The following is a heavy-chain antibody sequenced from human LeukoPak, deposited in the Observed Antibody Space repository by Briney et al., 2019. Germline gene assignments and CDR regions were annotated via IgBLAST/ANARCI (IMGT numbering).Heavy chain of an antibody. J-gene: IGHJ4*02. Sequence: PGGSLRLSCAVSGFTLSNYWMSWVRQAPGKGLEWVANINQDGSEKYYVDSVKGRFTISRDNAKNSLYLQMNSLRAEDTAVYYCARDGGYYYDSSGYTLFDYWGQGTLVTVSS. V-gene: IGHV3-7*01. CDR3: ARDGGYYYDSSGYTLFDY. CDR1: GFTLSNYW. CDR2: INQDGSEK. D-gene: IGHD3-22*01.